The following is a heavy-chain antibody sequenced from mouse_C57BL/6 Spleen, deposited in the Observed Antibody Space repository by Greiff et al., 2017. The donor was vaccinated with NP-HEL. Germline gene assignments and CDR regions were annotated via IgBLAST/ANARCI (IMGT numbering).Heavy chain of an antibody. V-gene: IGHV1-82*01. CDR2: IYPGDGDT. D-gene: IGHD3-2*02. CDR1: GYAFSSSW. Sequence: QVQLQQSGPELVKPGASVKISCKASGYAFSSSWMNWVKQRPGKGLEWIGRIYPGDGDTNYNGKFKGKATLTADKSSSTAYMQLSSLTSEDSAVYFCAGGELRPSMDYWGQGTSVTVSS. CDR3: AGGELRPSMDY. J-gene: IGHJ4*01.